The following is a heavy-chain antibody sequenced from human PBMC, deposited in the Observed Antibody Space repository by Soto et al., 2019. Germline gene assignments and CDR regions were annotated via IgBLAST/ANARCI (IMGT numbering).Heavy chain of an antibody. J-gene: IGHJ4*02. CDR1: GFTFSSYG. V-gene: IGHV3-33*01. CDR2: IWYDESHK. D-gene: IGHD3-10*01. Sequence: QVQLVESGGGVVQPGRSLRLSCAASGFTFSSYGMHWVRQAPGKGLEWVALIWYDESHKYYADSVQGRFTISRDNSKHTLYLHMKSLRADDTAVYYCARGVWFAESTIDSWGQGTLVTVPS. CDR3: ARGVWFAESTIDS.